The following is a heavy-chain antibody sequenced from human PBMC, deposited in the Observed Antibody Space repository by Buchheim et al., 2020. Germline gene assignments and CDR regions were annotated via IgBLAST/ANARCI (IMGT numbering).Heavy chain of an antibody. Sequence: QLQLQESGPGLVKPSETLSLTCSVSGGSISGSSYYWGWIRQPPGKGPEWIGSIYYSGSTYYNPSLKSRVTISVDTSQNQFSLNLRSVTAADTAAYYCARQGSSWNPDPDYGGQGT. CDR1: GGSISGSSYY. J-gene: IGHJ4*02. CDR3: ARQGSSWNPDPDY. D-gene: IGHD6-13*01. V-gene: IGHV4-39*01. CDR2: IYYSGST.